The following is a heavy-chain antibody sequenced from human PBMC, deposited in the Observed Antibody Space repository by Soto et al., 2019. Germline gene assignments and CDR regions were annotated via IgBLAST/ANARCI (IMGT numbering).Heavy chain of an antibody. J-gene: IGHJ4*02. CDR3: ARDPPYYYDSSGYPRPY. CDR1: GFTVSSNY. V-gene: IGHV3-53*01. Sequence: GGFLRLSCAASGFTVSSNYMSWVRQAPGKGVEWVSVIYSGGSTYYADSVKGRFTISRDNSKNTLYLQMNSLRAEDTAVYYCARDPPYYYDSSGYPRPYWGQGTLVTVSS. D-gene: IGHD3-22*01. CDR2: IYSGGST.